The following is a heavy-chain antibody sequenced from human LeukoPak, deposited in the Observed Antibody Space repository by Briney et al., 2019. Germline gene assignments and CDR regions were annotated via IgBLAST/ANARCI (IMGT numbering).Heavy chain of an antibody. V-gene: IGHV1-2*02. Sequence: ASVKVSCKASGYTFTGYYMHWVRQAPGQGLEWMGWINPNSGGTNYAQKFQGRVTMTRDTSISTAYMELSRLRSDDTAVYYCARGIVVVPAASQDAFDIWGQGTMVTVSS. CDR3: ARGIVVVPAASQDAFDI. CDR2: INPNSGGT. J-gene: IGHJ3*02. D-gene: IGHD2-2*01. CDR1: GYTFTGYY.